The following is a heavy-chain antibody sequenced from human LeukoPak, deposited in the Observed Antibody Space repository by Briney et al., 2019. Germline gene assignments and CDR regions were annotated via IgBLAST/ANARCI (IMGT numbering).Heavy chain of an antibody. D-gene: IGHD6-19*01. V-gene: IGHV4-31*11. CDR2: IYYSGST. J-gene: IGHJ5*02. CDR1: GGSISSGGYY. Sequence: SQTLSLTCAVSGGSISSGGYYWSWIRQHPGKGLEWIGYIYYSGSTYYNPSLKSRVTISVDTSKNQFSLKLSSLTAADTAVYYCARGRGIAVAPGWFDPWGQGTLVTVSS. CDR3: ARGRGIAVAPGWFDP.